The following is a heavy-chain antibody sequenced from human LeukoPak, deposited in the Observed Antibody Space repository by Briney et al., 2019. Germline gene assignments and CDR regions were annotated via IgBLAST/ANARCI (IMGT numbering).Heavy chain of an antibody. Sequence: AGGSLRLSCAASGFTFSNAWMSWVRQAPGKGLEWIGRIKSKTDGGTTDYAAPVKGRFTISRDDSKNTLYLQMNSLKTEDTAVYYCTTGYYYGPGSSAYWGQGTLVTVSS. D-gene: IGHD3-10*01. CDR1: GFTFSNAW. V-gene: IGHV3-15*01. J-gene: IGHJ4*02. CDR2: IKSKTDGGTT. CDR3: TTGYYYGPGSSAY.